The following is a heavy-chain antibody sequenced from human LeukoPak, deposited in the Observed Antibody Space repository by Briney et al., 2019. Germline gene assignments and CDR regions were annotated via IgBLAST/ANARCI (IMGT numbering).Heavy chain of an antibody. J-gene: IGHJ4*02. CDR1: GDTLITHF. CDR2: IVPVIGVA. CDR3: ARHSSRGHYYDFDF. V-gene: IGHV1-69*02. D-gene: IGHD3-22*01. Sequence: SVKVSCKAPGDTLITHFISWVRQAPGQGLEWVGRIVPVIGVATYAQSLQGRVIITADRSTNTAYMELSSLRFEDSAVYFCARHSSRGHYYDFDFWGQGSLVTVSS.